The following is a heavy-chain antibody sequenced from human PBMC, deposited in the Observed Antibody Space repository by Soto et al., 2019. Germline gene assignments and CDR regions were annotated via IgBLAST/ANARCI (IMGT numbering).Heavy chain of an antibody. CDR1: GFTVSGNH. CDR3: FGYGGNSA. V-gene: IGHV3-53*01. Sequence: EVQLVESGGGLIQPGGSLRLSCLASGFTVSGNHVSWIRQAPGKGLELVSTIYGRGNTDYADSVKGRFTISRDYSKNTVTLQMNSLRTEDTAVYYCFGYGGNSAGGQGTLVTVSS. D-gene: IGHD4-17*01. J-gene: IGHJ4*02. CDR2: IYGRGNT.